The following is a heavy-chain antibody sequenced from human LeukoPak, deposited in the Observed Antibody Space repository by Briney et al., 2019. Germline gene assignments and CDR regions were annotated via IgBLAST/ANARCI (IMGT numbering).Heavy chain of an antibody. Sequence: ASVKVSCKASGYTFTSYDINWVRQATGQGLEWMGWMNPNSGNTGYAQKFQGRVTMTRNTSISTAYMELSSLRSEDTAVYYCARGLQTTGEFDYWGQETLVTVSS. CDR1: GYTFTSYD. J-gene: IGHJ4*02. D-gene: IGHD4-11*01. V-gene: IGHV1-8*01. CDR3: ARGLQTTGEFDY. CDR2: MNPNSGNT.